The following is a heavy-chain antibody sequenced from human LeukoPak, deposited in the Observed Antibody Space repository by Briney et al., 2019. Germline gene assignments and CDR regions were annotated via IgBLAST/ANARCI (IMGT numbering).Heavy chain of an antibody. Sequence: GGSLRLSCAASGFAVSSNYMSWVRQAPGKGLEWVSVIYSGGSTYYADSVKGRFTISRDNSKNTLYLQMNSLSAEDTAVYYCAKDSYYDSSGYLFDYWGQGTLVTASS. CDR3: AKDSYYDSSGYLFDY. CDR1: GFAVSSNY. J-gene: IGHJ4*02. D-gene: IGHD3-22*01. CDR2: IYSGGST. V-gene: IGHV3-53*01.